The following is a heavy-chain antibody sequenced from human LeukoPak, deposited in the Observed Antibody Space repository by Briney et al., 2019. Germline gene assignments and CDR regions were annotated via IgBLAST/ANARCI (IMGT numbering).Heavy chain of an antibody. CDR2: ISSDGSDK. J-gene: IGHJ6*02. CDR1: GFTFSSYG. D-gene: IGHD2-15*01. CDR3: VRGSYCDGGSCNYYYTLDV. Sequence: GGSLRLSCTASGFTFSSYGMHWVRQAPGKGLEWVTFISSDGSDKYSADSVKGRFTISRDNSKNTLYVQMNSLRVEDTAVYYCVRGSYCDGGSCNYYYTLDVWGQGTTVTVSS. V-gene: IGHV3-33*01.